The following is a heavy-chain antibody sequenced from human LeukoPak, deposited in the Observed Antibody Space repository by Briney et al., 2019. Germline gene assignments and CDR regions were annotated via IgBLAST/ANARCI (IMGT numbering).Heavy chain of an antibody. CDR2: INHSGST. V-gene: IGHV4-34*01. Sequence: MTSETLSLTCAVYGGSFSGYYWSWIRQPPGKGLEWIGEINHSGSTNYNPSLKSRVTISVDTSKNQFSLKLSSVTAADTAVYYCARGGLIDYWGQGTLVTVSS. CDR1: GGSFSGYY. D-gene: IGHD6-19*01. J-gene: IGHJ4*02. CDR3: ARGGLIDY.